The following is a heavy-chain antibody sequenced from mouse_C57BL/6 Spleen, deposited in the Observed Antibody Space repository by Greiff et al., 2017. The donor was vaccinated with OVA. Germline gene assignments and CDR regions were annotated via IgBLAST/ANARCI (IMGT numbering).Heavy chain of an antibody. Sequence: QVQLQQSGPELVKPGASVKISCKASGYAFSSSWMNWVKQRPGKGLEWIGRIYPGDGDTNYNGKFKGKATLTADKSSSTAYMQLSSLTSEDSAVYFCARSNWDYFDVWGTGTTVTVSS. D-gene: IGHD4-1*01. V-gene: IGHV1-82*01. CDR2: IYPGDGDT. J-gene: IGHJ1*03. CDR1: GYAFSSSW. CDR3: ARSNWDYFDV.